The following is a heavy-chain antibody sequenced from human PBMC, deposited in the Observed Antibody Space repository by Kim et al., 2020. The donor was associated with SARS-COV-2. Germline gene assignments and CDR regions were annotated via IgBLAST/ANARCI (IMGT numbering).Heavy chain of an antibody. CDR2: ISSNSDTT. CDR1: GFTFGNYA. J-gene: IGHJ4*02. V-gene: IGHV3-9*01. D-gene: IGHD1-26*01. Sequence: GGSLRLSCAASGFTFGNYAMHWVRQAPGKGLEWVSGISSNSDTTGYADSVKGRFTISRDNAKNSLYLQVNSLRLEDTALYYCAKRDSGSSRYFDYWGQRTLVTVSS. CDR3: AKRDSGSSRYFDY.